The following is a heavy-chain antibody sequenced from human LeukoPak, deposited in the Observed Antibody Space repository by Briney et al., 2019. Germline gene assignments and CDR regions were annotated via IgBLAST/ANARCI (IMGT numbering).Heavy chain of an antibody. V-gene: IGHV1-69*13. CDR1: GGTFSSYA. D-gene: IGHD5-18*01. J-gene: IGHJ4*02. CDR2: LIPIFGTA. CDR3: ARFSTGYSYAPIDY. Sequence: ASVKLSCKASGGTFSSYAISWVRQAPGQGLEWMGGLIPIFGTANYAQKFQGRVTITADESTSTAYMELSSLRSEDTAVYYCARFSTGYSYAPIDYWGQGTLVTVSS.